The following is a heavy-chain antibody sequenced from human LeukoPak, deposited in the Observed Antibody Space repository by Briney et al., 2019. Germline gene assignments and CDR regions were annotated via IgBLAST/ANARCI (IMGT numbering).Heavy chain of an antibody. CDR3: ARRGFGELLNYYYGMDV. CDR2: INHSGST. Sequence: PSETLSLTCAVYGGSFSGYYWSWIRQPPGKGLERIGEINHSGSTNYNPSLKSRVTISVDTSKNQFSLKLSSVTAADTAVYYCARRGFGELLNYYYGMDVWGKGTTVTVSS. D-gene: IGHD3-10*01. CDR1: GGSFSGYY. J-gene: IGHJ6*04. V-gene: IGHV4-34*01.